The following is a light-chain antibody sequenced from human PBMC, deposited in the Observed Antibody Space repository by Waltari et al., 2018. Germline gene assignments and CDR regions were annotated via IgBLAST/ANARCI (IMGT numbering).Light chain of an antibody. V-gene: IGKV1-5*03. CDR1: QSISTW. J-gene: IGKJ1*01. CDR2: KAS. CDR3: QQFNSFPWT. Sequence: DIQMTQSPSSLSASVGDRVTITCRASQSISTWLAWYQQKPGKAPKLLIYKASTLENEVPSRFSGSGSETEFTLTISSLQPGDFATYYCQQFNSFPWTFGHGTKVEI.